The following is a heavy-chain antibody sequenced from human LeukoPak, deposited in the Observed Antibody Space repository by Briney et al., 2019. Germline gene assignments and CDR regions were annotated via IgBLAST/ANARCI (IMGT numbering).Heavy chain of an antibody. Sequence: GASVKVSSTASGYTFTGYYMHWVRQAPGHGLEWMGWINPNSGGTNYAQKFQGRVTITRDTSISTAYMELSRLRSDDPAVYYCARGWVAGACTIDYGGQGNRVTVSS. CDR1: GYTFTGYY. CDR2: INPNSGGT. CDR3: ARGWVAGACTIDY. D-gene: IGHD6-19*01. V-gene: IGHV1-2*02. J-gene: IGHJ4*02.